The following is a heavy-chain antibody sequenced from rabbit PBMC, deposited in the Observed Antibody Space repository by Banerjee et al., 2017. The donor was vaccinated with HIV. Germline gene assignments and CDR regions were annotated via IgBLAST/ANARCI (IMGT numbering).Heavy chain of an antibody. Sequence: QEQLVESGGGLVKPEGSLTLTCKASGFSFSDRDVMCWVRQAPGKGLQWIACINVYTGKPVYATWAKGRFTISRTSSTTVTLQMTSLTAADTATYFCARDLTSVVGWNFNLWGPGTLVTDS. CDR1: GFSFSDRDV. CDR2: INVYTGKP. D-gene: IGHD1-1*01. J-gene: IGHJ4*01. CDR3: ARDLTSVVGWNFNL. V-gene: IGHV1S45*01.